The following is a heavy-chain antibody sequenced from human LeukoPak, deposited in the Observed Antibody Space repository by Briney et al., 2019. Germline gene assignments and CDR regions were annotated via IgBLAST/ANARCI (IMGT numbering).Heavy chain of an antibody. V-gene: IGHV1-2*02. CDR1: GYTFSAYC. CDR3: ARADDSSGYSLDY. J-gene: IGHJ4*02. CDR2: INPNSGGT. Sequence: ASVKVSCKASGYTFSAYCMHWVRQAPGQGLEWMGWINPNSGGTNYAQKFQGRVTMTRDTSISTAYMELSRLRSDDTAVYYCARADDSSGYSLDYWGQGTLVTVSS. D-gene: IGHD3-22*01.